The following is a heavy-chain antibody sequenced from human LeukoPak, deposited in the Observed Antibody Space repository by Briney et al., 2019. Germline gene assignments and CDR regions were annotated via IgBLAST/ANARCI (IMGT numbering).Heavy chain of an antibody. CDR1: GFTFSSYS. CDR2: ITSSSSFI. CDR3: ARSMVPLFED. V-gene: IGHV3-21*01. Sequence: GGSLRLSCAASGFTFSSYSMNWVRQAPGKGLEWVSSITSSSSFIYYADSLKGRFTISRDNAKNTLYLQMNSLTAEDTAVYYCARSMVPLFEDWGQGTLVTVSS. D-gene: IGHD4/OR15-4a*01. J-gene: IGHJ4*02.